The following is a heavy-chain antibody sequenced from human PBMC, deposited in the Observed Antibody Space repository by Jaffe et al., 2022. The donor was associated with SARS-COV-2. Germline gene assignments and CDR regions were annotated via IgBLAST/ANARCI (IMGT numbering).Heavy chain of an antibody. J-gene: IGHJ6*02. Sequence: QVQLVESGGGVVQPGRSLRLSCAASGFTFSSYGMHWVRQAPGKGLEWVAVIWYDGSNKYYADSVKGRFTISRDNSKNTLYLQMNSLRAEDTAVYYCARVGPVGAHYYYYYGMDVWGQGTTVTVSS. CDR1: GFTFSSYG. D-gene: IGHD1-26*01. CDR3: ARVGPVGAHYYYYYGMDV. V-gene: IGHV3-33*01. CDR2: IWYDGSNK.